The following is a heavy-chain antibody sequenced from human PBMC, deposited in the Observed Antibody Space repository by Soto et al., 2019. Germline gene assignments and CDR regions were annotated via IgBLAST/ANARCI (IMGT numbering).Heavy chain of an antibody. CDR2: INAGNGNT. Sequence: QVQLVQSGAEVKKPGASVKVSCKASGYTFTSYAMHWVRQAPGQRLEWMGWINAGNGNTKYSQKFQGRVTITRDTSASTAYMALSSLRSEDTAVYYCARDSHISPPNRNVGWLVQRTTTFDPRGQGTLVTVSS. V-gene: IGHV1-3*01. J-gene: IGHJ5*02. CDR3: ARDSHISPPNRNVGWLVQRTTTFDP. D-gene: IGHD6-19*01. CDR1: GYTFTSYA.